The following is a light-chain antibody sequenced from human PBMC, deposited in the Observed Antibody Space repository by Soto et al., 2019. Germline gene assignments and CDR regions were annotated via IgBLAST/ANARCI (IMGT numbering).Light chain of an antibody. V-gene: IGKV3-20*01. Sequence: ENVLTQSPGTLSLSPAERATLSCRASQSVSNSNLAWFQQKPGQAPRLLIYGASSRATGIPDRFSGSGSGTDFTLTISRLEPEDFAVYYCQQYGRSPGTFGQGTKVDIK. CDR2: GAS. CDR3: QQYGRSPGT. J-gene: IGKJ1*01. CDR1: QSVSNSN.